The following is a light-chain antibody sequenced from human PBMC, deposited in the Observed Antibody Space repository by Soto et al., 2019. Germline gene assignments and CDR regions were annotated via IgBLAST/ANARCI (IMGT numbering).Light chain of an antibody. CDR2: DAS. CDR3: QQCATSPRT. CDR1: QTVRNNY. Sequence: EIVLTQSPGTLSLSPGERATLSCRASQTVRNNYLAWYQQKPGQAPRLLVYDASSRAAGIPHRFSGSGSGTDFTLTISRLEPEDFAVYYCQQCATSPRTFGQGTKVEIK. V-gene: IGKV3-20*01. J-gene: IGKJ1*01.